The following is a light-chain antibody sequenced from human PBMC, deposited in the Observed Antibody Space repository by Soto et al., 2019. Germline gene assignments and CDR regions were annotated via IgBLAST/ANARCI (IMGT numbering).Light chain of an antibody. CDR2: GAS. J-gene: IGKJ5*01. CDR1: QSVSSNY. Sequence: EIVLTQSPGTLSLSLGERATLSFRASQSVSSNYLAWYQQKPGQAPRLLIYGASTRATGIPDRFSGGGSGTDFTLTISRLEPEDFAVYYCHQYGSSPRTFGQGTRLE. CDR3: HQYGSSPRT. V-gene: IGKV3-20*01.